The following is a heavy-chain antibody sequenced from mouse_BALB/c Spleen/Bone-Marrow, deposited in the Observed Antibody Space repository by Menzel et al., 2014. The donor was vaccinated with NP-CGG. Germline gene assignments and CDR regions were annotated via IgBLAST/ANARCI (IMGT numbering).Heavy chain of an antibody. CDR2: IRNKANGYTT. CDR3: ARDMGLLRFDY. CDR1: GFTFTDYY. V-gene: IGHV7-3*02. D-gene: IGHD1-1*01. Sequence: EVQLQQSGGGLVQPGGSLILSCATSGFTFTDYYMSWVRRPPGKALEWLAFIRNKANGYTTEYSASVKGRFTISRDNSQSILYLQMNTLRAEDSATYYCARDMGLLRFDYWGHGTTLTVSS. J-gene: IGHJ2*01.